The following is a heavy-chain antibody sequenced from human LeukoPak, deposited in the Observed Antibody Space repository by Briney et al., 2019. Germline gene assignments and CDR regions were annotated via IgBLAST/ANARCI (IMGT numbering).Heavy chain of an antibody. CDR1: GFTFRSYG. D-gene: IGHD3-9*01. CDR2: ISYDGTNK. V-gene: IGHV3-30*18. CDR3: AKAPTPTGFYMHF. Sequence: GRSLRLSCAASGFTFRSYGMHWVHQAPGKGLEWVAAISYDGTNKYYADSVKGRFTISRDNSKTSLYLQMNSLRTEDTALYYCAKAPTPTGFYMHFWGQGTLVTVSS. J-gene: IGHJ4*02.